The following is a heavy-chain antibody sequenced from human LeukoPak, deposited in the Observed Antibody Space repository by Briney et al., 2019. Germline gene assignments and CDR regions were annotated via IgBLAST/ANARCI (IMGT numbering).Heavy chain of an antibody. CDR1: GGPISVDY. CDR2: IYYTGRT. Sequence: PSETLSLTCIVSGGPISVDYWNWIRQAPGKGLEWIGYIYYTGRTKYNPSLKSRVTISVDTSKNQFSLKLSSVTAADTAVYYCARDNTVFAFDIWGQGTMVTVSS. J-gene: IGHJ3*02. CDR3: ARDNTVFAFDI. D-gene: IGHD4-17*01. V-gene: IGHV4-59*01.